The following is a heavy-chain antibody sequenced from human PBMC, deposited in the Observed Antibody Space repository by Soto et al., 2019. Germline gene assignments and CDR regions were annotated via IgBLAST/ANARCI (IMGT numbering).Heavy chain of an antibody. J-gene: IGHJ4*02. CDR1: GYTLNNYY. V-gene: IGHV1-46*02. CDR2: INVRGGNT. Sequence: QAQVVQSGAEVKEPGASVKVSCKTSGYTLNNYYIHWARQAPGQGLQWMGMINVRGGNTFYAHEFQVRVAMTSDTSASTVYMELNGLTSDDTAVYYCATSLGREVATGDYWGQGSLVTVSS. CDR3: ATSLGREVATGDY. D-gene: IGHD5-12*01.